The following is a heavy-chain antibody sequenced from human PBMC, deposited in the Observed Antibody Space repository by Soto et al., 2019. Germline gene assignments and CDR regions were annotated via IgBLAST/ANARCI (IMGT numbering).Heavy chain of an antibody. D-gene: IGHD6-19*01. J-gene: IGHJ4*02. V-gene: IGHV1-2*02. CDR1: GYSITGYY. CDR2: INPNRGAT. CDR3: ARVAVSGTIDY. Sequence: ASVKVSCKASGYSITGYYLDWVRQAPGHGLEWMGWINPNRGATDYAQKFQGRVTMTRDTSINTAYMELSSLTSDDTAVYYCARVAVSGTIDYWGQGTLVTVSS.